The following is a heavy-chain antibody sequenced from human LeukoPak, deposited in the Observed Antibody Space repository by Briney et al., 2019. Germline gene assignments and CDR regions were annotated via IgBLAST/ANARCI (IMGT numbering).Heavy chain of an antibody. J-gene: IGHJ4*02. Sequence: PSETLSLTCTVSGGSISSYYWSWIRQPPGKGLEWIGYIYYTGSTNYNPSLKSRVTISVDTSKNQFSLKLSSVTAADTAVYYCARDGYSSSWYGFRRILDFDYWGQGTLVTVSS. CDR3: ARDGYSSSWYGFRRILDFDY. CDR1: GGSISSYY. V-gene: IGHV4-59*12. D-gene: IGHD6-13*01. CDR2: IYYTGST.